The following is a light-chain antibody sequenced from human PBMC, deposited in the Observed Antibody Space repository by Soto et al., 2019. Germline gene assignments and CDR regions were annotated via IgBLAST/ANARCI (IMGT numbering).Light chain of an antibody. V-gene: IGLV1-47*01. J-gene: IGLJ2*01. CDR2: RNN. CDR1: SSNIESNY. Sequence: QSVLTQPPSASGTPGQRVTISCSGSSSNIESNYVYWYQQLPGTAPRLLIYRNNQRPPGVPDRFSGSKSGTSASLAISALRSEDEADYYCTVWDDSLRGRLFGGGTQLTVL. CDR3: TVWDDSLRGRL.